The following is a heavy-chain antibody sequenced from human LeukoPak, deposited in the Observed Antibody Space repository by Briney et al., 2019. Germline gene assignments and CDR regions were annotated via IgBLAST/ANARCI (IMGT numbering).Heavy chain of an antibody. J-gene: IGHJ4*02. CDR3: AQAPMGTYCFDY. CDR1: GCTFDNYW. CDR2: INSDGSDT. Sequence: GGSLRLTCAASGCTFDNYWRHWVRQAPGKGLVWVSRINSDGSDTNYAAPVMGPFNIPRDNAKNTLYLQMNSLRAEDTAVYYCAQAPMGTYCFDYWGQGTLVTVSS. V-gene: IGHV3-74*01.